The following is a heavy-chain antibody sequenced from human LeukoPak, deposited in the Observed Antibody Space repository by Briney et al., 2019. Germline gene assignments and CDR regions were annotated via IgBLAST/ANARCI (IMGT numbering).Heavy chain of an antibody. V-gene: IGHV4-30-4*01. CDR1: GGSISSGDYH. Sequence: SETLSLTCTVSGGSISSGDYHWNWIRQSPGKGLEWIGFIHDSGSTYYNPSLKSRVTMSRDMSKNQFSLMLSSVTAADTAEYYCARGFGSGSYYYGWFDPWGQGTLVTVSS. J-gene: IGHJ5*02. CDR2: IHDSGST. D-gene: IGHD3-10*01. CDR3: ARGFGSGSYYYGWFDP.